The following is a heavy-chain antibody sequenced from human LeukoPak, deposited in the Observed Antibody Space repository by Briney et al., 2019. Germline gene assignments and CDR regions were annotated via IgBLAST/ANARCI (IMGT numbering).Heavy chain of an antibody. V-gene: IGHV3-23*01. J-gene: IGHJ4*02. Sequence: PGGSLRLSCAASGFTFSSYAMSWVPQAPGKGLERVSAISSSGGSTYYADPVKGRFTISRDNSKNTLYLQMNSLRAEDTAFYYCANSITMVRGIIIFWPFDYWGQGTLVTVSS. CDR1: GFTFSSYA. CDR2: ISSSGGST. CDR3: ANSITMVRGIIIFWPFDY. D-gene: IGHD3-10*01.